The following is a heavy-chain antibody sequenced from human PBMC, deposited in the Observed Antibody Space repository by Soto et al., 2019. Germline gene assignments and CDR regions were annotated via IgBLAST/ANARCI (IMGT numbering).Heavy chain of an antibody. CDR2: MNPNSGDT. CDR1: GYTFTDYD. J-gene: IGHJ4*02. V-gene: IGHV1-8*01. CDR3: ARVGGNWNDDYFDY. D-gene: IGHD1-1*01. Sequence: QVQLVQSGAEVKKPGASVKVSCKASGYTFTDYDTNWVRQATGQGPEWMGWMNPNSGDTGYAQNFQGRVAMTRDTSIRTAYMELSSLRSEDTAVYYCARVGGNWNDDYFDYWGQGTLVTVSS.